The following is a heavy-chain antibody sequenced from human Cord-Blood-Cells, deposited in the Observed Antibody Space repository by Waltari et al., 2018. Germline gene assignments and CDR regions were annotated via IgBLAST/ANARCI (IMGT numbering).Heavy chain of an antibody. CDR2: ISGSGGST. Sequence: EVQLLESGGGLVPPGGSLRLSCAASGFTFSSYAMRWVRQAQGTGLEWVSAISGSGGSTYYADSVKGRFTISRDNSKNTLYLQMNSLRAEDTAVYYCAKDYMSGYPNWYFDLWGRGTLVTVSS. CDR3: AKDYMSGYPNWYFDL. J-gene: IGHJ2*01. D-gene: IGHD3-3*01. CDR1: GFTFSSYA. V-gene: IGHV3-23*01.